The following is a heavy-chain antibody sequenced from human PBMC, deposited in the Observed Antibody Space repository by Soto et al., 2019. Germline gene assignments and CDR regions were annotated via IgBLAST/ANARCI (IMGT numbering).Heavy chain of an antibody. Sequence: QVQLVESGGGLVKPGGSLRLSCAASGFTFSDYYMSWIGQAPGKGLEWVSYISSSGSTIYYADSVKGRFTISRDNAKNSLYLQMNSLRAEDTAVYYCARTRPSVVPAAMGWFDPWGQGTLVTVSS. CDR1: GFTFSDYY. V-gene: IGHV3-11*01. CDR2: ISSSGSTI. CDR3: ARTRPSVVPAAMGWFDP. D-gene: IGHD2-2*01. J-gene: IGHJ5*02.